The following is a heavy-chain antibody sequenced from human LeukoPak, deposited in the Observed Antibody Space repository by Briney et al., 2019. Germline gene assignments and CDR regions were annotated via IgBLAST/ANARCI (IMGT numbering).Heavy chain of an antibody. D-gene: IGHD3-10*01. CDR3: AKNYASGSYGDF. CDR1: GFTVSSNY. CDR2: IYSGGST. J-gene: IGHJ4*02. V-gene: IGHV3-66*01. Sequence: PGGSLRLSCAASGFTVSSNYMSWVRQAPGKGLEWVSVIYSGGSTYYADSVKGRFTISRDNSKNSLYLQMNSLRAEDTAVYYCAKNYASGSYGDFWGQGTLVTVSS.